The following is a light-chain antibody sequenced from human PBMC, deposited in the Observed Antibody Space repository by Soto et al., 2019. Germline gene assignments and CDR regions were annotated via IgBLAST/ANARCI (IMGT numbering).Light chain of an antibody. CDR2: DVS. CDR3: SSYTSSSNVV. J-gene: IGLJ2*01. CDR1: SSDVGAYNY. V-gene: IGLV2-14*01. Sequence: QSALTQPASVSGSPGQSITISCTGTSSDVGAYNYVSWYQQHPGKAPKLMIYDVSYRPSGVSNRFSGSKSGNTASLTISGLQAEDEADYYCSSYTSSSNVVFGGGTKVTVL.